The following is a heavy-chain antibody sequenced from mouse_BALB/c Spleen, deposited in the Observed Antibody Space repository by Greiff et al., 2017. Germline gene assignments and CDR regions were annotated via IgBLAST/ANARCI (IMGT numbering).Heavy chain of an antibody. CDR2: IYPGDGDT. J-gene: IGHJ4*01. D-gene: IGHD2-14*01. CDR3: GSPHRYDDAMDY. Sequence: QVQLQQSGPELVKPGASVKISCKASGYAFSSSWMNWVKQRPGQGLEWIGRIYPGDGDTNYNGKFKGKATLTADKSSSTAYMQLSSLTSVDSAVYYCGSPHRYDDAMDYWGQGTSVTVSS. V-gene: IGHV1-82*01. CDR1: GYAFSSSW.